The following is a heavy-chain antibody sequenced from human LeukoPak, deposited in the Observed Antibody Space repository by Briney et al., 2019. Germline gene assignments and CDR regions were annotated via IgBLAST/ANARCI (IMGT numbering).Heavy chain of an antibody. Sequence: GGSLRLSCAVAGFTVSTNYMSWVRQASGKGLEWVGRIRGKADNYATAYAASVQGRCTISRDDSQNTAYLQLNSLKTEDTAVYYCTQNNYWGQGALVTVSS. CDR2: IRGKADNYAT. J-gene: IGHJ4*02. V-gene: IGHV3-73*01. CDR3: TQNNY. CDR1: GFTVSTNY.